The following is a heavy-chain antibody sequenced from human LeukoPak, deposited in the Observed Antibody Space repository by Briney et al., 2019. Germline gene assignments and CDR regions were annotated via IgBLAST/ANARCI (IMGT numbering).Heavy chain of an antibody. V-gene: IGHV1-8*01. D-gene: IGHD5-24*01. J-gene: IGHJ6*03. CDR1: GYTFTSYD. CDR2: MNPNSGNT. CDR3: ARGGDGYSYYYYYMDV. Sequence: ASLKLSCKASGYTFTSYDINWVRQATGQGLQWMGWMNPNSGNTSYAQKFQGRVTMTRNTSISTAYMQLSSLRSEDTAVYYCARGGDGYSYYYYYMDVWGKGTTVTVSS.